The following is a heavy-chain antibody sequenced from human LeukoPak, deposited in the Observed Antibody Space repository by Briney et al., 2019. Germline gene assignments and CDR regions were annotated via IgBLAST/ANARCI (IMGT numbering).Heavy chain of an antibody. V-gene: IGHV3-23*01. D-gene: IGHD3-9*01. Sequence: PGGSLRLSCAASGFTFRNYAMSWVRQAPGKGLEWVSAISGSAADTYYADSVRGRFTISRDNSKNTLYLQMNSLRAEDTAVYYCARTTYYDILTGSLDAFDIWGQGTMVTVSS. CDR3: ARTTYYDILTGSLDAFDI. CDR2: ISGSAADT. CDR1: GFTFRNYA. J-gene: IGHJ3*02.